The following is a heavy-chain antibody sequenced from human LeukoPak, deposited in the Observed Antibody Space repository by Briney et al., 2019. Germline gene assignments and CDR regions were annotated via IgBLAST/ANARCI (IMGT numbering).Heavy chain of an antibody. CDR2: FDPEDGET. J-gene: IGHJ6*03. CDR1: GYTLTELS. D-gene: IGHD2-15*01. Sequence: ASVKVSCKVSGYTLTELSMHWVRQAPGKGLEWRGGFDPEDGETIYAQKFQGRVTMTRDTSISTAYMELSRLRSDDTAVYYCARDRGVDYCSGGSCSHYYYYMDVWGKGTTVTISS. V-gene: IGHV1-24*01. CDR3: ARDRGVDYCSGGSCSHYYYYMDV.